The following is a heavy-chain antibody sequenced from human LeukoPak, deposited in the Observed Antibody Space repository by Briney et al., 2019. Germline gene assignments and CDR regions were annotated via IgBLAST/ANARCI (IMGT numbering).Heavy chain of an antibody. CDR2: IYYSGST. CDR3: ARHPYDSSGYYLTFDY. CDR1: GGSISSYY. V-gene: IGHV4-59*05. Sequence: SETLSLTCTVSGGSISSYYWSWIRQPPGKGLEWIGSIYYSGSTYYNPSLKSRVTISVDTSKNQFSLKLSSVTAADTAVYYCARHPYDSSGYYLTFDYWGQGTLVTVSS. J-gene: IGHJ4*02. D-gene: IGHD3-22*01.